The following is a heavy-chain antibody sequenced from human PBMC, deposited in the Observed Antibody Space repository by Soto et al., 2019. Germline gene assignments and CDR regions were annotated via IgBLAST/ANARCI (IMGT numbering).Heavy chain of an antibody. CDR2: IWYAGSNK. Sequence: QVQLVESGGGVGQPGRSLRLSCAASGFTFSTYGMHWVRQAPGKGLEWVAVIWYAGSNKYYADSVKGRFTISRDNSKNTLYLQMNSLRAEDTAVYYCARGTVHFDYWGQGTLVTVSS. CDR3: ARGTVHFDY. CDR1: GFTFSTYG. D-gene: IGHD4-17*01. V-gene: IGHV3-33*01. J-gene: IGHJ4*02.